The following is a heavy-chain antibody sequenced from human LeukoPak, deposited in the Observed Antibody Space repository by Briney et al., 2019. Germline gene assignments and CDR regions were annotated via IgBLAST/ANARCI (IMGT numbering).Heavy chain of an antibody. CDR3: ARVRGGSCPVFDY. CDR2: MVVGSGNT. J-gene: IGHJ4*02. D-gene: IGHD2-15*01. V-gene: IGHV1-58*02. CDR1: GFTFTSSA. Sequence: SVKVSCKASGFTFTSSAMQWVRQARGQRLEWRGWMVVGSGNTNYAQKFQERVTITRDMATSTAYMELSSVRSDDTAVYYCARVRGGSCPVFDYWGQGTLVTVSS.